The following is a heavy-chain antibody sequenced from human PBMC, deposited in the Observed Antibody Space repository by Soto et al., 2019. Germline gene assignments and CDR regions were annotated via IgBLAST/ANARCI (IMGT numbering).Heavy chain of an antibody. CDR2: ISAYNGNT. V-gene: IGHV1-18*01. Sequence: ASVKVSCKASGYTFTSYGISWVRQAPGQGLEWMGWISAYNGNTNYAQKLQGRVTMTTGTSTSTAYMELRSLRSDDTAVYYCARDGAFVLVPAYYGMDVWGQGTTVTVSS. CDR3: ARDGAFVLVPAYYGMDV. D-gene: IGHD2-2*01. CDR1: GYTFTSYG. J-gene: IGHJ6*02.